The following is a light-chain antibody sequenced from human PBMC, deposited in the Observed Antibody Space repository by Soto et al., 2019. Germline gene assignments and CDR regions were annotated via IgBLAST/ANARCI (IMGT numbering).Light chain of an antibody. V-gene: IGLV2-14*01. Sequence: QSALTLPASVYGSPGQSITISCTGTSSDVGGYNYVSWYQQHPGKAPKLMIYDVSNRPSGVSNRLSDSKSGNTASLTISGRQAEDEADYYCSSYSGSSTLVFGGGTKVTVL. J-gene: IGLJ2*01. CDR1: SSDVGGYNY. CDR2: DVS. CDR3: SSYSGSSTLV.